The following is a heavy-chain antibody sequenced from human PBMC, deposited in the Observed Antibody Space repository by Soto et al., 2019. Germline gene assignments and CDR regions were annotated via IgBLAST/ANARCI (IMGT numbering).Heavy chain of an antibody. Sequence: EVQLLESGGGLVQPGGSLRLSCAAAGFTFSSYTMSWVRQGPGKGLEWVSGISSSGGSTVYADSVKGRFTISRDNFKNTLYLQMNSLRAEDTAVYYCAIGGGDYWGQGTPVTVSS. CDR1: GFTFSSYT. D-gene: IGHD3-10*01. V-gene: IGHV3-23*01. CDR3: AIGGGDY. J-gene: IGHJ4*02. CDR2: ISSSGGST.